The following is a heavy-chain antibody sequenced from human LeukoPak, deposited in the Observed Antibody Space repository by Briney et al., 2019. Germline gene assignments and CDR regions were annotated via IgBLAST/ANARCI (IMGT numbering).Heavy chain of an antibody. Sequence: SVKVSCKASGGTFSSYAISWVRQAPGQGLEGMGGIIPIFGTANYAQKFQGRVTITTDESTSTAYMELSSLRSEDTAVYYCARVEVVVPAAPGSFYYYYYMDVWGKGTTVTVSS. CDR3: ARVEVVVPAAPGSFYYYYYMDV. CDR1: GGTFSSYA. J-gene: IGHJ6*03. D-gene: IGHD2-2*01. CDR2: IIPIFGTA. V-gene: IGHV1-69*05.